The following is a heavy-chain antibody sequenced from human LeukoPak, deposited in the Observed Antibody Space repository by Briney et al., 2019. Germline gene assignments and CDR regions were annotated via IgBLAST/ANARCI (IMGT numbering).Heavy chain of an antibody. CDR1: GFTFSDFS. J-gene: IGHJ4*02. CDR2: IGRSGDTI. D-gene: IGHD2-15*01. V-gene: IGHV3-11*01. CDR3: ARGSSVGYY. Sequence: PGGSLRLSCAASGFTFSDFSLTWFRQTPGKGLEWVSYIGRSGDTIHYADSVKGRFTISRDNAKNLAFLQLKSLRVEDTAVYYCARGSSVGYYWGQGTRVTVS.